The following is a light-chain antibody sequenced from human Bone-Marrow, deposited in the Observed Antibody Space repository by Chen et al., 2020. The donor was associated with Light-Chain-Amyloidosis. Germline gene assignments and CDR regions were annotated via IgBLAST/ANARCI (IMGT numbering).Light chain of an antibody. Sequence: QSVLTQRPSASGTPGQRVTIACPGGSGNIGINPVNWYQQVPGTAPHPLVLINDRRPSGVRGRFSGSTSGTSASLAIRGLQSEEEADYYCAAWDDSLKGWVFGGGTKLTVL. CDR3: AAWDDSLKGWV. J-gene: IGLJ3*02. CDR2: IND. V-gene: IGLV1-44*01. CDR1: SGNIGINP.